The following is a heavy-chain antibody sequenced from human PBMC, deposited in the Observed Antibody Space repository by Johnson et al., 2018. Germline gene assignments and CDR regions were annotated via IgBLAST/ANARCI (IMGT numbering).Heavy chain of an antibody. CDR2: INHSGST. Sequence: QVQLQQWGAGLLKXSETXSLXCAVYGGSFSGYYWSWIRQPPGKGLEWIGEINHSGSTNYNPSLKSRVTISVDTSKNQFSLKLSSVTAADTAVYYCARGVNYYGSGSYIHYGMDVWGQGTTVTVSS. CDR1: GGSFSGYY. D-gene: IGHD3-10*01. J-gene: IGHJ6*02. CDR3: ARGVNYYGSGSYIHYGMDV. V-gene: IGHV4-34*01.